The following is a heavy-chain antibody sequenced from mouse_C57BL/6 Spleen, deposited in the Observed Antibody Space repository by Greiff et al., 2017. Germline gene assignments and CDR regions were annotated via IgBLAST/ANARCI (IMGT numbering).Heavy chain of an antibody. CDR1: GFTFSDYG. CDR3: AKNDDDVPSYYAMDY. D-gene: IGHD2-4*01. CDR2: ISSGSSTI. J-gene: IGHJ4*01. Sequence: DVKLVESGGGLVKPGGSLKLSCAASGFTFSDYGMHWVRQAPEKGLEWVAYISSGSSTIYYADTVKGRFTISRDNAKNTLFLQMTSLRSEDTAMYYCAKNDDDVPSYYAMDYWGQGTSVTVSS. V-gene: IGHV5-17*01.